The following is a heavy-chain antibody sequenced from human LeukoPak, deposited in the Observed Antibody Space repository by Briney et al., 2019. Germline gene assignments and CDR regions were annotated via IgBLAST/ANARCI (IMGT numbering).Heavy chain of an antibody. D-gene: IGHD3-3*01. Sequence: RGSLRLSSAASGFTFSSYWMHWGRQAPGEGLWWVSRINSDGSSTSYADSVKGRFTISRDNAKNTLYLQMNSLRAEDTAVYYCARAYDFWSGYFDYWGQGTLVTVSS. V-gene: IGHV3-74*01. CDR2: INSDGSST. CDR3: ARAYDFWSGYFDY. J-gene: IGHJ4*02. CDR1: GFTFSSYW.